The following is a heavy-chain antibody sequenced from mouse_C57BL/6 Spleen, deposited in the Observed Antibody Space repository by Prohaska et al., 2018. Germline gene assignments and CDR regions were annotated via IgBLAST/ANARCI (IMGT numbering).Heavy chain of an antibody. CDR2: SFPGSGST. CDR3: ARCTTVVVRYFDV. Sequence: QVQLQQSGPELVKPGASVKISCTASGYTFTDYYIHLVKQRTGQRLEWIGWSFPGSGSTYYNEKVKGKATLTVDKSSSTAYMLLSSLTSEDSAVYFCARCTTVVVRYFDVWGTGTTVTVSS. D-gene: IGHD1-1*01. J-gene: IGHJ1*03. CDR1: GYTFTDYY. V-gene: IGHV1-75*01.